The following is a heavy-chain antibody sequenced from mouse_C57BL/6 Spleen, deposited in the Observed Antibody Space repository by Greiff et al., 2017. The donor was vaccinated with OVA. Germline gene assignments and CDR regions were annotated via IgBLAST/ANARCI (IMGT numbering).Heavy chain of an antibody. V-gene: IGHV1-9*01. CDR2: ILPGSGST. CDR1: GYTFTGYW. CDR3: AGPYYEGPWFAY. J-gene: IGHJ3*01. D-gene: IGHD1-1*02. Sequence: VQRVESGAELMKPGASVKLSCKATGYTFTGYWIEWVKQRPGHGLEWIGEILPGSGSTNYNAKFKGKATFTSDTSSNTAYMQLSSLTTEDSAIYYCAGPYYEGPWFAYWGQGTLVTVSA.